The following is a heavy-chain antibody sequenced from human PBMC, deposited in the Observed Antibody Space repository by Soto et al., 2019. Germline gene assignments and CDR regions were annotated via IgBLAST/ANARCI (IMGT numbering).Heavy chain of an antibody. CDR2: INHSGST. CDR3: ARGQGATINRQRVWIGY. J-gene: IGHJ4*02. V-gene: IGHV4-34*01. D-gene: IGHD5-12*01. CDR1: GGSFSGYY. Sequence: QVQLQQWGAGLLKPSETLSLTCAVYGGSFSGYYWSWIRQPPGKGLEWIGEINHSGSTNYNPSLNRQVTISVDTYKNQSSLMLSFVTAADTAVYYCARGQGATINRQRVWIGYWGQVTMVTVSS.